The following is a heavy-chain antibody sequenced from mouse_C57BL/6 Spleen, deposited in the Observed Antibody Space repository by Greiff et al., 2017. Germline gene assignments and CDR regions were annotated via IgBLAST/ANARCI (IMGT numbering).Heavy chain of an antibody. CDR3: ARSSYGKTYYAMDY. V-gene: IGHV1-80*01. J-gene: IGHJ4*01. CDR1: GYAFSSYW. D-gene: IGHD2-1*01. CDR2: IYPGDGDT. Sequence: VKLMESGAELVKPGASVKISCKASGYAFSSYWMNWVKQRPGKGLEWIGQIYPGDGDTNYNGKFKGKATLTADKSSSTAYMQLSSLTSEDSAVYFCARSSYGKTYYAMDYWGQGTSVTVSS.